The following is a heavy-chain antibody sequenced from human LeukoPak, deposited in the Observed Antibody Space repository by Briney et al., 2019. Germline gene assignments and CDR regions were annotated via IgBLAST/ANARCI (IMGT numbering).Heavy chain of an antibody. CDR1: GFTFTSSA. CDR3: AAGENLLWFGESDY. Sequence: SVKVSCKASGFTFTSSAMQWVRQARGQRLGWIGWIVVGSGNTNYAQKFQERVTITRDMSTSTAYMELSSLRSKDTAVYYCAAGENLLWFGESDYWGQGTLVTVSS. V-gene: IGHV1-58*02. D-gene: IGHD3-10*01. J-gene: IGHJ4*02. CDR2: IVVGSGNT.